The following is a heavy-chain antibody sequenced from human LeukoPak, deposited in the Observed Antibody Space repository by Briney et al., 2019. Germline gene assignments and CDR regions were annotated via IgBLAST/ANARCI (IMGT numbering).Heavy chain of an antibody. CDR2: IRYDGSNK. D-gene: IGHD3-10*01. CDR1: GFTFSSYA. Sequence: PGRSLRLSCAASGFTFSSYAMHWVRQAPGKGLEWVAFIRYDGSNKYYADSVKGRFTISRDNSKNTLYLQMNSLRAEDTAVYYCAKVGPDAFDIWGQGTMVTVSS. J-gene: IGHJ3*02. CDR3: AKVGPDAFDI. V-gene: IGHV3-30*02.